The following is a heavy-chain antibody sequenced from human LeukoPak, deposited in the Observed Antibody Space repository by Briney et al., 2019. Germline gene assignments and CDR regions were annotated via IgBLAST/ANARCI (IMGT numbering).Heavy chain of an antibody. CDR1: GGSFTGYY. J-gene: IGHJ4*02. CDR3: ARDMTTTPGAYDY. Sequence: SETLSLTCAVSGGSFTGYYWSWIRQSPGKGLEWIGEISHAGSTTYNPSLKNRVIISLDTSKNHFSLSLTSLTAADTAVYYCARDMTTTPGAYDYWGQGALVAVSS. CDR2: ISHAGST. D-gene: IGHD4-11*01. V-gene: IGHV4-34*01.